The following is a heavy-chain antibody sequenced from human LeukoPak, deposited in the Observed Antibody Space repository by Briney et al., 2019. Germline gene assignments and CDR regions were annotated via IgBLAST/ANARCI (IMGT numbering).Heavy chain of an antibody. CDR2: IYTSGST. V-gene: IGHV4-61*02. J-gene: IGHJ3*02. Sequence: SQTLSLSCTVSGGSISSGSYYWNWIRQPAGKGLEWIGRIYTSGSTNYNPSLKSRATISVDTSKNQFSLKLSSVTAADTAVYYCASGYSGYDDAFDIWGQGTMVTVSS. D-gene: IGHD5-12*01. CDR1: GGSISSGSYY. CDR3: ASGYSGYDDAFDI.